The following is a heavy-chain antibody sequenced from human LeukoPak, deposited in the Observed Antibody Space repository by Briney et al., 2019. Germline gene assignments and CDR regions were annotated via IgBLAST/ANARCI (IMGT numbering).Heavy chain of an antibody. CDR1: GFTFDDYA. Sequence: GGSLRLSCAASGFTFDDYAMHWVRHAPGKGLECVSPISGDGGSTYYADSVKGRFTISRDNSKNSLYLQMNSLRTEDTALYYCAKDRRYSGYDAVDYWGQGTLVTVSS. CDR3: AKDRRYSGYDAVDY. D-gene: IGHD5-12*01. V-gene: IGHV3-43*02. CDR2: ISGDGGST. J-gene: IGHJ4*02.